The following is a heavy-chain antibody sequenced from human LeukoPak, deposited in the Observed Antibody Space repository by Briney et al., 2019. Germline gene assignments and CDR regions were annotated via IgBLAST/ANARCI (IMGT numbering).Heavy chain of an antibody. CDR3: ARTPTGMVRGDEMVFDY. D-gene: IGHD3-10*01. CDR2: IYYSGST. J-gene: IGHJ4*02. Sequence: SETLSLTCTVSGGSISSSSYYWGWIRQPPGKGLEWIGSIYYSGSTYYNPSLKSRVTISVDTSKNQFSLKLSSVTAADTAVYYCARTPTGMVRGDEMVFDYWGQGTLVTVSS. CDR1: GGSISSSSYY. V-gene: IGHV4-39*07.